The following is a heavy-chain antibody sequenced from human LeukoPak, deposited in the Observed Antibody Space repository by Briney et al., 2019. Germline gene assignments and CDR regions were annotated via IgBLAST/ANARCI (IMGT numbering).Heavy chain of an antibody. CDR3: ARDLRGFGESSFDY. CDR2: ISRSSYI. D-gene: IGHD3-10*01. J-gene: IGHJ4*02. V-gene: IGHV3-21*01. Sequence: GGSLRLSCAASGFTFSTFAMIWVRQPPGKGLEWVSSISRSSYIYYADSVKGRFTISRDNAKNSLYLQMNSLRAEDTAVYYCARDLRGFGESSFDYWGQGTLVTVSS. CDR1: GFTFSTFA.